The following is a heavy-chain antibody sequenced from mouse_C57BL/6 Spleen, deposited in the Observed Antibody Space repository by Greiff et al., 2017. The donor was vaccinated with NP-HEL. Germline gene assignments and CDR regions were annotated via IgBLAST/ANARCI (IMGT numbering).Heavy chain of an antibody. Sequence: QVQLQQPGAELVRPGSSVKLSCKASGFTFTSYWMHWVKQRPIQGLEWIGNIDPSDSDTHYNQKFKDKATVTVDKSSSPAYMQLSSRTSEDSAVYYCARLEGDYWGQGTTLTVSS. J-gene: IGHJ2*01. CDR1: GFTFTSYW. V-gene: IGHV1-52*01. CDR2: IDPSDSDT. CDR3: ARLEGDY.